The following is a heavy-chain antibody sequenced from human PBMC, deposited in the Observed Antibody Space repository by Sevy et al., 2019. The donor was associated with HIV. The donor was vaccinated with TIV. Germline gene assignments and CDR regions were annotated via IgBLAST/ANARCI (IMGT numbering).Heavy chain of an antibody. CDR2: VTSDGTT. D-gene: IGHD3-16*01. CDR3: AGGYTTMITDLDY. V-gene: IGHV3-23*01. J-gene: IGHJ4*02. CDR1: GLTLTTTG. Sequence: GGSLRLSCAASGLTLTTTGMRWVRQAPGKGLEWVAGVTSDGTTYYADSVRDRFTVSRDNSKNTLYLQLNSLRADDTAVFYCAGGYTTMITDLDYWGQGTLLTVSS.